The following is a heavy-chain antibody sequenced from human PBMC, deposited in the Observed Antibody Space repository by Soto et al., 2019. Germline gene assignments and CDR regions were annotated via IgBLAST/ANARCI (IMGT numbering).Heavy chain of an antibody. V-gene: IGHV1-46*01. CDR1: GDTFTDYY. D-gene: IGHD2-21*02. Sequence: QVQLVQSGAEVKKPGTSVKVSCKASGDTFTDYYIHWVRQAPGQGLEWMGTVNPSGGHTTYAQHFLGSMTMTRDTSTSTPYMELTSLTSEDTAVYYCARGAHVVVVTAALDFWGQGTLVTVSS. CDR3: ARGAHVVVVTAALDF. CDR2: VNPSGGHT. J-gene: IGHJ4*02.